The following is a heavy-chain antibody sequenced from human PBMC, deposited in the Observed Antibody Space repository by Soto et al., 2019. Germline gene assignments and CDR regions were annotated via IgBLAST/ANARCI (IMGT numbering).Heavy chain of an antibody. D-gene: IGHD6-6*01. CDR2: ISDSGDIT. J-gene: IGHJ4*02. Sequence: WGSLRLSCAASEFTFSTYAITWVRQAPGRGLQWVATISDSGDITYYADSVKGRCTISRDNSRNTLYLQMNNLRAEDTALYYFAKPWGPSITGRPPRFDYWGRGTLVTVSS. CDR3: AKPWGPSITGRPPRFDY. V-gene: IGHV3-23*01. CDR1: EFTFSTYA.